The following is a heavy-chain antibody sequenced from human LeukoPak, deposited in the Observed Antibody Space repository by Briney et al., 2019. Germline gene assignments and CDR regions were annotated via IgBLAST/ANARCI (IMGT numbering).Heavy chain of an antibody. Sequence: SVKVSCKASGGTFSTYAINWVRQAPGQGLEWMGGIIPIFGTANSAQRFQGRVTITADESTNTTYMELSSLRSEDTAVYFCARSGLPYYDILAKVGFDYWGQGTLVTVSS. CDR2: IIPIFGTA. CDR3: ARSGLPYYDILAKVGFDY. V-gene: IGHV1-69*13. CDR1: GGTFSTYA. J-gene: IGHJ4*01. D-gene: IGHD3-9*01.